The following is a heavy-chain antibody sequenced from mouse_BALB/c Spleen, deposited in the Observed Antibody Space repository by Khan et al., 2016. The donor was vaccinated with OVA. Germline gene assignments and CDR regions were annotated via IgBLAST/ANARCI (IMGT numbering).Heavy chain of an antibody. CDR1: GYTFTSYW. D-gene: IGHD1-1*01. CDR2: TNPTNGRT. CDR3: ARIKKIVATYFDY. Sequence: QVQLKQSGAELVKAGASVKMSCKASGYTFTSYWMHWVKQRLGQGLAWFAETNPTNGRTYYNETFKRKATLTLDKSSSTAYMLLSGPTFEDSAVYDCARIKKIVATYFDYWGQGTTLTVSS. J-gene: IGHJ2*01. V-gene: IGHV1S81*02.